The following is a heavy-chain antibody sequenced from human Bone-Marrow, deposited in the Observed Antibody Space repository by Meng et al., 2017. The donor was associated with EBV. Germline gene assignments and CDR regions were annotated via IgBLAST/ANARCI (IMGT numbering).Heavy chain of an antibody. J-gene: IGHJ4*02. D-gene: IGHD5-18*01. CDR3: ARESGRGYSSDY. CDR2: FLPILGAP. CDR1: GGNFRISA. Sequence: QVRFVQSGGGVKKPGSSVKVSCKASGGNFRISAISWLRQAPGQGLEWMGGFLPILGAPNYAQRFQDRVTITADESTSTGYMELSSLRSDDTAVYYCARESGRGYSSDYWGQGTLVTVSS. V-gene: IGHV1-69*01.